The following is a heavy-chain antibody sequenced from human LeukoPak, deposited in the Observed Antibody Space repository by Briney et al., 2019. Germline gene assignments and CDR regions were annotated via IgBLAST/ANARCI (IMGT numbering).Heavy chain of an antibody. CDR3: ARDSAVGAYRFDY. J-gene: IGHJ4*02. CDR2: ISYDGSNK. V-gene: IGHV3-30*14. CDR1: GFTFSSYA. Sequence: PGGSLRLSCAASGFTFSSYAMHWVRQAPGKGLEWVAVISYDGSNKYYADSVKGRFTISRDNSKNTLYLQMNSLRAEDTAVYYCARDSAVGAYRFDYWGQGTLVTVSS. D-gene: IGHD1-26*01.